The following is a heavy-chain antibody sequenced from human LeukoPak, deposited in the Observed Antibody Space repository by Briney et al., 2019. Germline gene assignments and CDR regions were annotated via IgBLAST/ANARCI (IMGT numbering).Heavy chain of an antibody. CDR3: ARRRYYDGSGYLE. D-gene: IGHD3-22*01. V-gene: IGHV4-39*01. CDR2: IYYSGRT. Sequence: KPSETLSLTCSVSGDSVSRSDSYWDWIRQPPGKGLEWIGTIYYSGRTYYSPSLKSRVTMSVDPSNNQFSLNLRSVTAADRALYYCARRRYYDGSGYLEWGQGTLLSVSS. J-gene: IGHJ1*01. CDR1: GDSVSRSDSY.